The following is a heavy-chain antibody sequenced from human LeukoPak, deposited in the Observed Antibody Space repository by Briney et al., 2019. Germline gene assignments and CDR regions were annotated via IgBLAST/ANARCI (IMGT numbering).Heavy chain of an antibody. V-gene: IGHV3-66*01. CDR2: IYSDGTT. CDR3: TRVLRGFDSRAYYFDYFDY. CDR1: GVTVSSNY. D-gene: IGHD3-22*01. Sequence: GSLRLSFAASGVTVSSNYMSWVRPAPGKGLGRVAIIYSDGTTYNANSVKGRFTISRDNSKNIVYLQMNSLRGEDTAVYYCTRVLRGFDSRAYYFDYFDYWGQGTLVTVSS. J-gene: IGHJ4*02.